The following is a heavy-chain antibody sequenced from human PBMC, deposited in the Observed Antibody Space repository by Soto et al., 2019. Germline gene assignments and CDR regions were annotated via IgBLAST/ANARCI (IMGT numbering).Heavy chain of an antibody. CDR1: RFTFSSYG. CDR3: AIYSSGWYPLDY. CDR2: ISYDGSNK. J-gene: IGHJ4*02. Sequence: QVQLVESGGGVVQPGRSLRLSCAASRFTFSSYGMDWVRQAPGKGLEWVAVISYDGSNKYYADSVKGRFTISRDNSKNTLYLQMNSLRAEDTAVYYCAIYSSGWYPLDYWGQGTLVTVSS. V-gene: IGHV3-30*03. D-gene: IGHD6-19*01.